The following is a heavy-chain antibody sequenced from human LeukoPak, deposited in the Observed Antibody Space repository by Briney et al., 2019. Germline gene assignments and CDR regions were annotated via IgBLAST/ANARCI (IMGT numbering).Heavy chain of an antibody. CDR2: ISGDGGST. D-gene: IGHD3-10*01. J-gene: IGHJ6*02. Sequence: GGSLSLSCAASGFTFDDYAMHWVRQAPGKGLEWVSLISGDGGSTYYADSVKGRFTISRDNSKNTLYLQMNSLRAEDTAVYYCAKNAVRGSNYYYYYGMDVWGQGTTVTVSS. CDR1: GFTFDDYA. V-gene: IGHV3-43*02. CDR3: AKNAVRGSNYYYYYGMDV.